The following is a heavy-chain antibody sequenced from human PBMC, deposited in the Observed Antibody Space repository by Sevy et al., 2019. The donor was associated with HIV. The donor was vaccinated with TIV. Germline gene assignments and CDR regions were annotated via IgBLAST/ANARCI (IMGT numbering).Heavy chain of an antibody. CDR1: GFTFNMYW. Sequence: GGSLRLSCAASGFTFNMYWMTWVRQAPGKGLEWVANIKEDGSERNYLDSVKGRFTISRDNAKESLYLKINSLRAEDTAVYYCARHCSGGSCSSLLPHYYYGMDVWGQGTTVTVSS. CDR3: ARHCSGGSCSSLLPHYYYGMDV. CDR2: IKEDGSER. J-gene: IGHJ6*02. V-gene: IGHV3-7*01. D-gene: IGHD2-15*01.